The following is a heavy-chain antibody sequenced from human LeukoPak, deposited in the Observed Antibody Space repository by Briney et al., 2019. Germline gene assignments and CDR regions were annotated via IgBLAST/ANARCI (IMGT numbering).Heavy chain of an antibody. CDR1: GFTFSSYS. CDR2: ISSSSSYI. D-gene: IGHD5-12*01. Sequence: GGSLRLSCAASGFTFSSYSMNWVRQAPGKGLEWVSSISSSSSYIYYADSVKGRFTISRDNAKNSLYLQMNSLRAEDTAVYYCARDDDSGYESPLDYWGQGTLVTVSS. V-gene: IGHV3-21*01. CDR3: ARDDDSGYESPLDY. J-gene: IGHJ4*02.